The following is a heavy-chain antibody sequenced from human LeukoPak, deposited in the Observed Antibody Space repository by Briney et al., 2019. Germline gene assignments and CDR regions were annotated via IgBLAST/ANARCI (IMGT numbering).Heavy chain of an antibody. CDR3: AKDSERYCSSTSCYNRNAFDI. CDR2: IRYDGSNK. Sequence: GGSLRLSCAASGFTFSSYGMHWVRQAPGKGLEWVAFIRYDGSNKYYADSVKGRFTISRDNSKNTLYLQTNSLRAEDTAVYYCAKDSERYCSSTSCYNRNAFDIWGQGTMVTVSS. D-gene: IGHD2-2*02. V-gene: IGHV3-30*02. CDR1: GFTFSSYG. J-gene: IGHJ3*02.